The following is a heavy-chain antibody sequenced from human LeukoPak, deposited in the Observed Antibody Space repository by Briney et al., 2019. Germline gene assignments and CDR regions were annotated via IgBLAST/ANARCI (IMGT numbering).Heavy chain of an antibody. CDR3: ATDPGEIAPAAKGPRGDYCYGMDV. CDR2: ISAYNGNT. V-gene: IGHV1-18*01. Sequence: GASVKVSCKASGYTFTSYGISWVQQAPGQGLEWMGWISAYNGNTNYAQKLQGRVTMTTDTSTSTAYMELRSLRSDDTAAYYCATDPGEIAPAAKGPRGDYCYGMDVWGQGTTVTVSS. D-gene: IGHD2-2*01. J-gene: IGHJ6*02. CDR1: GYTFTSYG.